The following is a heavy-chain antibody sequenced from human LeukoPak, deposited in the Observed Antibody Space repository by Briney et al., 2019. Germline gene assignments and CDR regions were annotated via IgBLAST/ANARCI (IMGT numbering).Heavy chain of an antibody. J-gene: IGHJ4*02. CDR2: INHSGST. Sequence: PSETLSLTCAVYGGSFSGYYWSWIRQPPGKGLEWIGEINHSGSTNYNPSLKSRVTISVDTSKNQFSLKLSSVTAADTAVYYCARGLGYYDSRLSYFAYWGQGTLVTVSS. CDR1: GGSFSGYY. D-gene: IGHD3-22*01. CDR3: ARGLGYYDSRLSYFAY. V-gene: IGHV4-34*01.